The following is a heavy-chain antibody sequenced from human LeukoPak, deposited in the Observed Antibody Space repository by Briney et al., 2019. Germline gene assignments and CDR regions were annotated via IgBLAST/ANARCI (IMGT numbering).Heavy chain of an antibody. CDR3: ARVVYYDILTGPYGMDV. J-gene: IGHJ6*02. D-gene: IGHD3-9*01. CDR2: INPNRGDT. CDR1: GYIFTGYY. V-gene: IGHV1-2*02. Sequence: ASVKVPCKASGYIFTGYYMHWVRQAPGQGLKWMGGINPNRGDTNYAQKFQGRVTVTRDTSISTAYMELRRLRSADTAVYYCARVVYYDILTGPYGMDVWGQGTTVTVSS.